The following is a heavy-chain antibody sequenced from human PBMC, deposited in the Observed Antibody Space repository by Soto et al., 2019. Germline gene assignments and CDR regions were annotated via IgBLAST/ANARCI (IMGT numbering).Heavy chain of an antibody. D-gene: IGHD3-22*01. CDR3: AREKGYYDSSGYYSYWYFDL. V-gene: IGHV1-69*12. J-gene: IGHJ2*01. Sequence: QVQLVQSGAEVKKPGSSVKVSCKASGGTFSSYAISWVRQAPGQGLEWMGGIIPIFGTANYAQKFQGRVTITADEATSTAYMELSSRRSEDTAVYYCAREKGYYDSSGYYSYWYFDLWGRGTLVNVSS. CDR1: GGTFSSYA. CDR2: IIPIFGTA.